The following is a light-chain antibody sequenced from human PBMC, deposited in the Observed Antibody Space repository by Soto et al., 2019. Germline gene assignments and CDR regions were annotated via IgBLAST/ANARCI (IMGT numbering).Light chain of an antibody. CDR1: QSVSRSN. CDR3: QQRSNWPSLT. Sequence: EIVLTQSPDTLSLSPGERATVSCRASQSVSRSNLAWYQHKPGQAPRLLIYGTSNRATGIPDRFTGSGSGTDLTLTISSLEPEDFAVYYCQQRSNWPSLTFGGGTKVDIK. V-gene: IGKV3D-20*02. CDR2: GTS. J-gene: IGKJ4*01.